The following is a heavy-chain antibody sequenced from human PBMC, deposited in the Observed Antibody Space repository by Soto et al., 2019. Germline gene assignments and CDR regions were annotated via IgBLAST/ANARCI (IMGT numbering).Heavy chain of an antibody. J-gene: IGHJ5*02. CDR1: GFTFSSYA. V-gene: IGHV3-23*01. CDR2: ISGSGGST. Sequence: GGSLRLSCAASGFTFSSYAMSWVRQAPGKGLEWVSAISGSGGSTYYADSVKGRFTISRDNSKNTLYLQMNSLRAEDTAVYYCAKDSGFGESPNWFDPWGQGTLVTVSS. CDR3: AKDSGFGESPNWFDP. D-gene: IGHD3-10*01.